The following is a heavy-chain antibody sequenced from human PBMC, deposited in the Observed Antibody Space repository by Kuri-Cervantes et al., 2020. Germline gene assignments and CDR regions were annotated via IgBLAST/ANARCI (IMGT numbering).Heavy chain of an antibody. CDR2: ISAYNGDT. V-gene: IGHV1-18*01. D-gene: IGHD1-1*01. CDR1: GYTFTSYG. J-gene: IGHJ4*02. CDR3: ALLAGAGPIDY. Sequence: ASVKVSCKASGYTFTSYGISWVRQAPGQGLEWMGWISAYNGDTNYARKLQGRVTMTTDTSTSTAYMELRSLRSDDTAVYYCALLAGAGPIDYWGQGTLVTVSS.